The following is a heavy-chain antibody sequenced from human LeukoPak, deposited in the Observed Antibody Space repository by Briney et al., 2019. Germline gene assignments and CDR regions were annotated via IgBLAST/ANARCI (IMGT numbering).Heavy chain of an antibody. CDR2: MQPSNGDT. CDR3: ARRVRGVVIFSRAQGSFDL. D-gene: IGHD3-10*01. J-gene: IGHJ3*01. Sequence: ASVKVSCKASGYTFTNYDINWVRQATEQGLEWMGWMQPSNGDTVYAQKFQGRVTMTRNTSTTTAYMELSSLRSDDTAVYYCARRVRGVVIFSRAQGSFDLWGQGTLVTVSS. CDR1: GYTFTNYD. V-gene: IGHV1-8*01.